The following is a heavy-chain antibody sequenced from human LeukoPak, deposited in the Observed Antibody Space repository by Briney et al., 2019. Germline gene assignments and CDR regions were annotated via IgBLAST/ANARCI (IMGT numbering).Heavy chain of an antibody. V-gene: IGHV1-69*06. J-gene: IGHJ4*02. Sequence: ASVKVSCKASGGTFSSYDISWVRQAPGQGLEWMGGIMPMFGKTNYAQKFQGRVTATADKATSTAYMELSSLRSEDTAVYYCAGGRTDIVVVPATLRNYYFDYWGQGTLVTVSS. CDR1: GGTFSSYD. CDR2: IMPMFGKT. D-gene: IGHD2-2*01. CDR3: AGGRTDIVVVPATLRNYYFDY.